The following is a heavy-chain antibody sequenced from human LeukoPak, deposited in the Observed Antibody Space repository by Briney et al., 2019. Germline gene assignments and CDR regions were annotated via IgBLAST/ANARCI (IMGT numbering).Heavy chain of an antibody. CDR3: ARVASRTPVYYYYMDV. J-gene: IGHJ6*03. CDR2: IDHTGST. CDR1: GASFTEYY. V-gene: IGHV4-34*01. Sequence: SETLSLTCAVYGASFTEYYWSWIRQPPGKGLEWIGEIDHTGSTNYNPSLKTRVTISVDTSNKHFSLRLNSVTAADTAVYYCARVASRTPVYYYYMDVWGKGTTVTISS.